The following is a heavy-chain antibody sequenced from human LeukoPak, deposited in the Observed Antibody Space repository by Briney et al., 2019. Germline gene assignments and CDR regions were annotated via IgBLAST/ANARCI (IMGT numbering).Heavy chain of an antibody. V-gene: IGHV3-21*01. J-gene: IGHJ4*01. CDR3: ARDPYTGSMFDY. CDR1: GFTFKSSS. Sequence: GGSLRLSCVATGFTFKSSSMSWVRQAPGKGLEWVAFIGHFTGDIFYANSVKGRFNISRDDAKDSVYLQMNSLRVDDTAVYFCARDPYTGSMFDYWGHGTLVTVSS. CDR2: IGHFTGDI. D-gene: IGHD1-1*01.